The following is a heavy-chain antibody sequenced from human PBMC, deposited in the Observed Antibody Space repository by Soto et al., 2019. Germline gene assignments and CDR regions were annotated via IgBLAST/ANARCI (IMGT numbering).Heavy chain of an antibody. D-gene: IGHD1-1*01. CDR1: GFTFSSYA. J-gene: IGHJ2*01. CDR2: ISGSGGST. Sequence: EVQLLESGGGLVQPGGSLRLSCAASGFTFSSYAMSWVRQALGKGLEWVSAISGSGGSTYYADSVKGRFTISRDNSKNTLYRQMNSLRAEDPAVYYWAKTTGRDWYFDLWGRGTLVTVSS. V-gene: IGHV3-23*01. CDR3: AKTTGRDWYFDL.